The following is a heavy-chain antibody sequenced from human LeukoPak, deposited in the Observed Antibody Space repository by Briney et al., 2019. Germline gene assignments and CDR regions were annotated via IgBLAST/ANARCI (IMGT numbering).Heavy chain of an antibody. Sequence: GASVKVSCKASGYTFTSYGISWVRQAPGQGLEWMGWISAYNGNTNYAQKLQGRVTMTTDTSTSTAYMELRSLRSDDTAVYYCARAYYDSSGYYSPHWYFDLWGRGTLVTVSS. V-gene: IGHV1-18*01. D-gene: IGHD3-22*01. J-gene: IGHJ2*01. CDR2: ISAYNGNT. CDR1: GYTFTSYG. CDR3: ARAYYDSSGYYSPHWYFDL.